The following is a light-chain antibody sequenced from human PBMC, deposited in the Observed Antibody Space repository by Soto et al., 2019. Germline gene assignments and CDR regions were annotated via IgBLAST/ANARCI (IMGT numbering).Light chain of an antibody. Sequence: EIVLTQSPGTLSLSPGERATLSCRASQSVSSSYLAWYQQKPGQAPRLLIYGASSSATGIRDRFSGSGSGTDFSLTISRVEVEDFAVYFCQQYGSVRETFGEGTEVEIK. CDR3: QQYGSVRET. CDR2: GAS. CDR1: QSVSSSY. V-gene: IGKV3-20*01. J-gene: IGKJ1*01.